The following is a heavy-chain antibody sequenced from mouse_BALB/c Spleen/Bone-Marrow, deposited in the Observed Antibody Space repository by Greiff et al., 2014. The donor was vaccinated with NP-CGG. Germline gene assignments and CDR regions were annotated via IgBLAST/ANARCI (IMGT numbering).Heavy chain of an antibody. J-gene: IGHJ2*01. CDR3: AKHDTTVVLDY. V-gene: IGHV2-6-5*01. CDR2: IWGGGIT. CDR1: GFSLTDYG. D-gene: IGHD1-1*01. Sequence: VTLQESGPGLVAPSQSLSITCTVSGFSLTDYGVSWIRQPPGKGLEWLGVIWGGGITYYNSTLKSRLSISKDNSKSQVFLKMNSLQTDDTAMYYCAKHDTTVVLDYWGQGTTLTVSS.